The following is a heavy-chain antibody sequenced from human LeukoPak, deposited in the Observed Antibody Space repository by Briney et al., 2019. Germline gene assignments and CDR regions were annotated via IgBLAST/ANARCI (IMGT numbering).Heavy chain of an antibody. CDR3: ARVFPGDIVATILGSDY. J-gene: IGHJ4*02. CDR1: GFTFSSYA. D-gene: IGHD5-12*01. V-gene: IGHV3-30*04. Sequence: PGGSLRLSCAASGFTFSSYAMHWVRQAPGKGLEWAAVISYDGSNKYYADSVKGRFTISRDNSKNTLYLQMNSLRAEDTAVYYCARVFPGDIVATILGSDYWGQGTLVTVSS. CDR2: ISYDGSNK.